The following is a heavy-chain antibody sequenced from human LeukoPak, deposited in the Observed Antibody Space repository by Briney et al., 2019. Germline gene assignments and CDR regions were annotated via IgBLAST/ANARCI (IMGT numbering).Heavy chain of an antibody. D-gene: IGHD3-22*01. CDR2: IYYSGST. J-gene: IGHJ1*01. V-gene: IGHV4-31*03. Sequence: PSQTLSLTCTVSGGSISSGSYYWSWIRQHPGKGLEWIGYIYYSGSTYYNPSLKSRVTISVDTSKSQFSLKLSSVTAADTAVYYCARVPHNYYDSSGYYEYFQHWGQGTLVTVSS. CDR1: GGSISSGSYY. CDR3: ARVPHNYYDSSGYYEYFQH.